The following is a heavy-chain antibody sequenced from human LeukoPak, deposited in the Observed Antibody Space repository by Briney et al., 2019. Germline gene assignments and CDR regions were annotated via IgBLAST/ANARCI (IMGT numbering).Heavy chain of an antibody. V-gene: IGHV4-59*12. CDR2: IYYSGST. D-gene: IGHD3-10*01. CDR3: ARGRRLLWFGELPRGGNWFDP. CDR1: GGSISSYY. J-gene: IGHJ5*02. Sequence: KPSETLSLTCTVSGGSISSYYWSWIRQPPGKGLEWIGYIYYSGSTNYNPSLKSRVTISVDTSKNQLSLKLSSVTAADTAVYYCARGRRLLWFGELPRGGNWFDPWGQGTLVTVSS.